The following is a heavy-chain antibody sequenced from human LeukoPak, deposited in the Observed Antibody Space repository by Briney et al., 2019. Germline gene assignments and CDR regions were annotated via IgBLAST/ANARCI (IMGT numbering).Heavy chain of an antibody. CDR1: GYSISSGYY. CDR2: INHSGST. CDR3: ARSPLLYSSSWYLKRWFDP. D-gene: IGHD6-13*01. V-gene: IGHV4-38-2*02. J-gene: IGHJ5*02. Sequence: SETLSLTCTVSGYSISSGYYWGWIRQPPGKGLEWIGEINHSGSTNYNPSLKSRVTISVDTSKNQFSLKLSSVTAADTAVYYCARSPLLYSSSWYLKRWFDPWGQGTLVTVSS.